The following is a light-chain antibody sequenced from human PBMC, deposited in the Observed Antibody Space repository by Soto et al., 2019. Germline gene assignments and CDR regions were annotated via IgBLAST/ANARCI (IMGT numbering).Light chain of an antibody. V-gene: IGKV3-11*01. Sequence: EIVLTQSPDTLSLSPGARAPLSCRASQSVSRYLAWYPQNPGQTPRLLIYDASNRAAGIPARFSGSGSGTDFTLTISSLEPEDFAVYYCQQRSNWPLTFGGGTKVDIK. CDR3: QQRSNWPLT. CDR1: QSVSRY. CDR2: DAS. J-gene: IGKJ4*01.